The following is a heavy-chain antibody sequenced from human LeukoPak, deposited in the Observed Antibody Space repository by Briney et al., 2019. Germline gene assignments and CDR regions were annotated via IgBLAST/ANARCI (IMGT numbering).Heavy chain of an antibody. D-gene: IGHD6-19*01. CDR3: ARSSGWYFDY. J-gene: IGHJ4*02. CDR1: GGSISSYY. CDR2: IFTSGST. Sequence: SETLSLTCTVSGGSISSYYWSWIRQPPGKGLEWIGRIFTSGSTNYNPSLKSRVTISLDTSKNQFSLKVSSVTAADAAVYYCARSSGWYFDYWGQGTLVTVSS. V-gene: IGHV4-4*08.